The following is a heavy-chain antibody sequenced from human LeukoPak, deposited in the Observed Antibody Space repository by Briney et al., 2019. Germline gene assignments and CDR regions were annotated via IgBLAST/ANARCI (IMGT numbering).Heavy chain of an antibody. Sequence: SETLPLTCTVSGGSISGGYWSWIRQPPGRELEWIGYVYTSGSTNYNPSLKSRVTISVDTSKSQFALKLSSVTAADTAVYYCAKSYFDYSTYYSYYFNLWGQGALVTVSS. D-gene: IGHD4-11*01. V-gene: IGHV4-4*09. CDR1: GGSISGGY. CDR3: AKSYFDYSTYYSYYFNL. CDR2: VYTSGST. J-gene: IGHJ4*02.